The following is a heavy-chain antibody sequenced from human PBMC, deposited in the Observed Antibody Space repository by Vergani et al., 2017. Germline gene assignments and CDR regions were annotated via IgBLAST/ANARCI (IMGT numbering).Heavy chain of an antibody. CDR1: FDSIRNLY. CDR2: IHYSENT. D-gene: IGHD3/OR15-3a*01. Sequence: QVQLQESGPGLVKSSETLSLTCSVSFDSIRNLYCNWIRQPPGKGLEWIGSIHYSENTNYNPSLKTRVTISVDTSKNQFSLTLTSVTAADTAVYYCYYDFWACYESGDVCGKGTTVTVSS. CDR3: YYDFWACYESGDV. V-gene: IGHV4-59*11. J-gene: IGHJ6*04.